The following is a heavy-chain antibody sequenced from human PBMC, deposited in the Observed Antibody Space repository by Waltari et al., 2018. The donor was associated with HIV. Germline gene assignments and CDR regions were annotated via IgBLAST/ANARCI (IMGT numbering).Heavy chain of an antibody. CDR2: IYTSGST. CDR3: ARAYYDFWSGTGSSGNWFDP. J-gene: IGHJ5*02. V-gene: IGHV4-61*02. CDR1: GGSISSGSYY. D-gene: IGHD3-3*01. Sequence: QVQLQESDPGLVKPSQTLSLTCTVSGGSISSGSYYWSWIRQPAGKGLELIGRIYTSGSTNYNPSLESRVTISVDTSRNQFSLKLRSVTAADTAVYYCARAYYDFWSGTGSSGNWFDPWGQGTLVTVSS.